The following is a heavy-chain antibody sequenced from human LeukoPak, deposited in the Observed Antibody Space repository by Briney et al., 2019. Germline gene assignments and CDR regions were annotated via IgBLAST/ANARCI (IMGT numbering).Heavy chain of an antibody. J-gene: IGHJ6*03. D-gene: IGHD6-19*01. Sequence: SETLSLTCAVYGGSFSGYYWSWIRQPPGKGLEWIGEMNHSGSTSYNPSLKSRVTISVDTSKNQFSLKLSSVTAADTAVYYCARESIVVAGTTYYYYYYMDVWGKGTTVTVSS. CDR1: GGSFSGYY. V-gene: IGHV4-34*01. CDR2: MNHSGST. CDR3: ARESIVVAGTTYYYYYYMDV.